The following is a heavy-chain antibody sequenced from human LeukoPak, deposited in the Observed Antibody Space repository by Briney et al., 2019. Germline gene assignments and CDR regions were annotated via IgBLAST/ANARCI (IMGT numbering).Heavy chain of an antibody. J-gene: IGHJ4*02. D-gene: IGHD2-21*01. CDR2: IIPTLGTA. V-gene: IGHV1-69*13. Sequence: SAKVSCKASGGTFSSYAISWVRQAPGQGLEWMGGIIPTLGTANYAQKFQGRVTITADEPTSTAYMELSSLRSEDTAVYYCARNCGGDCFIPYFDYWGQGTLVTVSS. CDR3: ARNCGGDCFIPYFDY. CDR1: GGTFSSYA.